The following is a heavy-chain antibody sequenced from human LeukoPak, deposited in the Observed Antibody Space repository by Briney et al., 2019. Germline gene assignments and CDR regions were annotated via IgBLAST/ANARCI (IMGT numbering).Heavy chain of an antibody. D-gene: IGHD2-2*01. V-gene: IGHV1-2*02. CDR3: ARGYCSSTSCPDYYYYYYMDV. J-gene: IGHJ6*03. CDR2: INPNSGGT. Sequence: ASVKVSCKASGYTFTGYYMHWVRQAPGQGLEWMGWINPNSGGTNYAQKFQGRVTMTRDTSISTAYMELSRLRSDDTAVYYCARGYCSSTSCPDYYYYYYMDVWGKGTTVTISS. CDR1: GYTFTGYY.